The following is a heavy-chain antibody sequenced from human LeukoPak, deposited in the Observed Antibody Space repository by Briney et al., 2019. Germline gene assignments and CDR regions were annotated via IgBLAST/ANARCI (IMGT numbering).Heavy chain of an antibody. Sequence: SETLSLTCTVSGGSISSYYWGWIRQPPGKGLEWIGRIYYSGSTYYNPSLKSRVTISVDTSKNQFSLKLSSVTAADTAVYYCARDRTTPGIAVAGFDYWGQGTLLTVCS. J-gene: IGHJ4*02. CDR2: IYYSGST. CDR3: ARDRTTPGIAVAGFDY. CDR1: GGSISSYY. D-gene: IGHD6-19*01. V-gene: IGHV4-39*07.